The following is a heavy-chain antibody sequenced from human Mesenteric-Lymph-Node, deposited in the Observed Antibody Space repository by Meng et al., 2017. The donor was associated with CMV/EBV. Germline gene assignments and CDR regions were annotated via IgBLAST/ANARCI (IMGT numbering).Heavy chain of an antibody. CDR1: GDSMVGSDYY. CDR2: VYYGGNT. Sequence: GDSMVGSDYYWAWIRQPPGKGLEWIGTVYYGGNTYYNPSLKSRLTISVDTSKNRFSLRLTSVTAADTALYFCARLWNSAFFYYFDYWGPGTLVTVSS. J-gene: IGHJ4*01. CDR3: ARLWNSAFFYYFDY. D-gene: IGHD2/OR15-2a*01. V-gene: IGHV4-39*01.